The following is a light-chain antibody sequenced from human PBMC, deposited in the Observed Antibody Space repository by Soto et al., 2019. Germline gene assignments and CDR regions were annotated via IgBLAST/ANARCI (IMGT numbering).Light chain of an antibody. CDR2: GAS. Sequence: EIVMTQSPATLSVSPGEGATLSCRASHSVDSNLAWYQQKPGQAPRLLIFGASTRATGIPTRFSGGGSGTDFTLTISSLQSEDFAVYYCQQYNNWPPITFGQGTRLEIK. CDR1: HSVDSN. V-gene: IGKV3D-15*01. CDR3: QQYNNWPPIT. J-gene: IGKJ5*01.